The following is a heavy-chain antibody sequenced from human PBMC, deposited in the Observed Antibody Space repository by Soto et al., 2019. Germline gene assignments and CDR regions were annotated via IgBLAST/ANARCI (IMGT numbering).Heavy chain of an antibody. CDR2: TSYDENYK. Sequence: QVQLVESGGGVVQPGRSLRLSCAASGFTFSGYAMHWVRQAPGKGLEWVAATSYDENYKYYADSVKGRFTISRDNSKNTLFLQINSLRTEDTAVYYCARQGGSSGIWYFDYWGQGSLVTVSS. J-gene: IGHJ4*02. V-gene: IGHV3-30*04. CDR3: ARQGGSSGIWYFDY. D-gene: IGHD6-6*01. CDR1: GFTFSGYA.